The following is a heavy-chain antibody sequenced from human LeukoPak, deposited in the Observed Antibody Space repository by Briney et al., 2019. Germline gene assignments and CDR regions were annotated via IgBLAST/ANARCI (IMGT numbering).Heavy chain of an antibody. D-gene: IGHD1-26*01. J-gene: IGHJ3*02. V-gene: IGHV3-7*01. CDR1: GFTFSSYW. Sequence: GGSLILSCAASGFTFSSYWMSWVRQAPGKGLEWVANIKPDGSEKFSVDSVKGRFTISRDNAKNSLYLQMNSLRAEDTAVYYCARGDFDSGSYNDAFDIWGQGTMVTVS. CDR2: IKPDGSEK. CDR3: ARGDFDSGSYNDAFDI.